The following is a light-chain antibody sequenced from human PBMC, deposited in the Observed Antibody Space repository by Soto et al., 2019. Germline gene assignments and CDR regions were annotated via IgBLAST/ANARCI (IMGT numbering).Light chain of an antibody. CDR2: DVS. V-gene: IGLV2-8*01. CDR1: SSDVGGYHY. Sequence: QSALTQPPSASGSPGQSVTISCTGTSSDVGGYHYVSWYQQHPGKAPKLMIYDVSKRPSGVPDRFSGSKSGNTASLTVSGLHADDEGDYCCSSYAGTHVVVCTGSKLTVL. CDR3: SSYAGTHVV. J-gene: IGLJ1*01.